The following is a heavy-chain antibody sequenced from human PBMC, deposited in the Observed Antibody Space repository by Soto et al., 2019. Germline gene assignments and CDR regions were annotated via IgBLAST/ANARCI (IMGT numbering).Heavy chain of an antibody. CDR3: ARAAASLDH. J-gene: IGHJ5*02. CDR1: GYTFTSCD. V-gene: IGHV1-8*01. Sequence: ASVKVSCKASGYTFTSCDINWVRQATGQGLEWMGWINLKRGNTGHAQKFQGRVTMTMDTSISTAYMELNSLRSDDTAVYYCARAAASLDHWVQGTLVTVSS. D-gene: IGHD6-25*01. CDR2: INLKRGNT.